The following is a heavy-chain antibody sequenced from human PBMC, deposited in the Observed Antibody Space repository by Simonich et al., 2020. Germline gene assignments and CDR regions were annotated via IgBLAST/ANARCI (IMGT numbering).Heavy chain of an antibody. CDR3: ARSPRGELGDFDY. D-gene: IGHD7-27*01. CDR1: GYTFTGYY. V-gene: IGHV1-2*02. CDR2: INPNSGCT. Sequence: QVQLVQSGAEVKKPGASVKVSCKASGYTFTGYYMHWVRQAPGQGLEWIGWINPNSGCTNYAQKFQGRVTMTRDTSISTAYMELSRLRSDDTAVYYCARSPRGELGDFDYWGQGTLVTVSS. J-gene: IGHJ4*02.